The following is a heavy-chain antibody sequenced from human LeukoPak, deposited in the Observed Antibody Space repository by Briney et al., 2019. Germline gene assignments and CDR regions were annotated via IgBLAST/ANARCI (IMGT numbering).Heavy chain of an antibody. D-gene: IGHD3-22*01. CDR3: ARHYSSGYYSRPYYFDY. V-gene: IGHV4-38-2*02. J-gene: IGHJ4*02. CDR1: GYSISSGYY. CDR2: IYHSGST. Sequence: SETLSLTCTVSGYSISSGYYWGWIRQPPGKGLEWIGSIYHSGSTYYNPSLKSRVTISVDTSKNQFSLKLSSVTAADTAVYYCARHYSSGYYSRPYYFDYWGQGTLVTVSS.